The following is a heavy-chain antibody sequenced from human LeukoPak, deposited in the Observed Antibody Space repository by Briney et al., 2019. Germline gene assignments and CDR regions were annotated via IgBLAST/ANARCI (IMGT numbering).Heavy chain of an antibody. Sequence: SETLSLTCAVSGGSLSGYSWSWVRQPPGEGLEWIGEINHSGSTDYNPSLRSRVSMSLDTSKKEFSLNLTSVTAADTAVYSCARQETEYYDRSGLYMDVWGKGTTVAVSS. J-gene: IGHJ6*03. CDR3: ARQETEYYDRSGLYMDV. V-gene: IGHV4-34*01. CDR1: GGSLSGYS. CDR2: INHSGST. D-gene: IGHD3-22*01.